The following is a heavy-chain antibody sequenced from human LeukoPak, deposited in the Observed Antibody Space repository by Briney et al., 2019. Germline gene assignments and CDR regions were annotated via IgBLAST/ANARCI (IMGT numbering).Heavy chain of an antibody. J-gene: IGHJ6*02. CDR3: AKMGIAVAGTFYGMDV. CDR2: IYSGGST. V-gene: IGHV3-53*05. Sequence: GGSLRLSCAASGFTVSSNYMSWVRQAPGKGLEWVSVIYSGGSTYYADSVKGRFTISRDNAKNSLYLQMNSLRAEDTALYYCAKMGIAVAGTFYGMDVWGQGTTVTVSS. CDR1: GFTVSSNY. D-gene: IGHD6-19*01.